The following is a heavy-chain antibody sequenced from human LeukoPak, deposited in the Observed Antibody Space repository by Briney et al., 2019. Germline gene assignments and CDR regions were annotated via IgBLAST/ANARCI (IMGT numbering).Heavy chain of an antibody. CDR1: GGSISSYY. V-gene: IGHV4-59*01. D-gene: IGHD3-3*01. CDR2: IYYSGST. Sequence: PSETLSLTCTVSGGSISSYYWSWIRQPPGKGLEWIGYIYYSGSTNYNPSLKSRVTISVDTSKNQFSLKLSSVTAADTAVYYCARVHYFWSGYSDGNRYYFDYWGQGTLVTVSS. CDR3: ARVHYFWSGYSDGNRYYFDY. J-gene: IGHJ4*02.